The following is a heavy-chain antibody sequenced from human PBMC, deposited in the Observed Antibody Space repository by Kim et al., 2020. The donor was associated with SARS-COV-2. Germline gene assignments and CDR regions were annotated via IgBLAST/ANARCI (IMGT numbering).Heavy chain of an antibody. Sequence: KSRVTISVDTSKNQFSPKLSSVTAADTAVYYCARVFQVVVAATRNNWFDPWGQGTLVTVSS. V-gene: IGHV4-34*01. J-gene: IGHJ5*02. D-gene: IGHD2-15*01. CDR3: ARVFQVVVAATRNNWFDP.